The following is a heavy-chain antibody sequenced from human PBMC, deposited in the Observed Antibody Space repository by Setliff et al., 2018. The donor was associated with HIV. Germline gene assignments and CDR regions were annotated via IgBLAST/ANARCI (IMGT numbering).Heavy chain of an antibody. CDR2: INRDNGGI. CDR3: ARDRERWLQSRLFDP. CDR1: GYSFTAYQ. D-gene: IGHD4-4*01. J-gene: IGHJ5*02. V-gene: IGHV1-2*06. Sequence: ASVKVSCKTFGYSFTAYQMHWLRQAPGQGLEWMGRINRDNGGIDYAQKFQGRVTVTRDTSINTAYMELSSLRYDDTAIYYCARDRERWLQSRLFDPWGQGILVTVSS.